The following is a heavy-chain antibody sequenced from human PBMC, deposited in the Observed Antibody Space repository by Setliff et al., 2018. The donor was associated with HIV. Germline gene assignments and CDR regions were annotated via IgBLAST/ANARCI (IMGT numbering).Heavy chain of an antibody. CDR1: KFSFSTYS. CDR2: ISSTNNFI. V-gene: IGHV3-21*01. D-gene: IGHD6-19*01. J-gene: IGHJ5*02. Sequence: GESLKISCAASKFSFSTYSMNWVRQAPGKGLEWVSFISSTNNFIYYADSVKGRFTISRDNAKNSLYLQMNSLRAEDTAVYYCARARIAVAGLNWFEPWGQGTLVTVSS. CDR3: ARARIAVAGLNWFEP.